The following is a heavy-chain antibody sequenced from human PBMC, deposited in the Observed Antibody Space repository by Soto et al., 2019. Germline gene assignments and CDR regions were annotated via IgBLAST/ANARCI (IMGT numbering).Heavy chain of an antibody. CDR2: IYSGGST. D-gene: IGHD4-17*01. CDR3: ARVLWSTVSPTRDSWFAP. CDR1: GGSISSGGYY. V-gene: IGHV4-31*03. J-gene: IGHJ5*02. Sequence: SETLSLTCTVSGGSISSGGYYWSWIRQHPGKGLEWIGYIYSGGSTFYNPSLKSRVTISVDTSKNQFSLNLNSVTAADTAVYYCARVLWSTVSPTRDSWFAPWGQGALVTVSS.